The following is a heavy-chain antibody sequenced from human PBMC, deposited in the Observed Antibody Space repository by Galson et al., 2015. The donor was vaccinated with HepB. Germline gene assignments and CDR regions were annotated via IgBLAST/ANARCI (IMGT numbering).Heavy chain of an antibody. CDR2: IHYDGGNK. CDR1: GFSFSYYG. CDR3: ARDPGQFDYVWGSYFVY. J-gene: IGHJ4*02. V-gene: IGHV3-33*01. D-gene: IGHD3-16*01. Sequence: SLRLSCAVSGFSFSYYGMHWVRQAPGKGLEWVAVIHYDGGNKNYADSVKGRFTISRDNSRNTLYLQMNSLRAEDTAVYYCARDPGQFDYVWGSYFVYWGQGNLVTVSP.